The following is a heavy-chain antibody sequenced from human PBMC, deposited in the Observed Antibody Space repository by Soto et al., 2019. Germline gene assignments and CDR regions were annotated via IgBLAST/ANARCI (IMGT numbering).Heavy chain of an antibody. CDR3: ARDGRRQWLVQYYYYYYGMDV. J-gene: IGHJ6*02. V-gene: IGHV3-74*01. D-gene: IGHD6-19*01. CDR2: INSDGSST. Sequence: GGSLRLSCAASGFTFSSYWMHWVRQAPGKRLVWVSRINSDGSSTSYADSVKGRFTISRDNAKNTLYLQMNSLRAEDTAVYYCARDGRRQWLVQYYYYYYGMDVWGQGTTVTVSS. CDR1: GFTFSSYW.